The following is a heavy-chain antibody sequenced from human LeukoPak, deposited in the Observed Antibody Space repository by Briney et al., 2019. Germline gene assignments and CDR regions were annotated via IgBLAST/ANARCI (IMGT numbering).Heavy chain of an antibody. CDR1: GGSISSYY. CDR2: IYYSGST. V-gene: IGHV4-59*01. Sequence: SETLSLTCTVSGGSISSYYWSWIRQPPGKGLEWIGYIYYSGSTNYNPSLKSRVTISVDTSKNQFSPKLNSVTAADTAVYYCARRTGYRSYYFDYWGQGTLVTVSS. J-gene: IGHJ4*02. D-gene: IGHD6-19*01. CDR3: ARRTGYRSYYFDY.